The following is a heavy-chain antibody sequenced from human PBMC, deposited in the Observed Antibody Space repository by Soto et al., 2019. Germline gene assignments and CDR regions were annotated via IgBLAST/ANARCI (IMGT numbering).Heavy chain of an antibody. V-gene: IGHV1-69*02. J-gene: IGHJ5*02. CDR3: ARFQNWFDP. CDR1: GGTFSSYT. CDR2: IIPFLGIA. Sequence: QVQLVQSGAEVKKPGSSVKVSCKASGGTFSSYTISWVRQAPGQGREWMGRIIPFLGIANYAQKFQGRVTITADKSTSTAYMELSSLRSEDTAVYYCARFQNWFDPWGQGTLVTVSS.